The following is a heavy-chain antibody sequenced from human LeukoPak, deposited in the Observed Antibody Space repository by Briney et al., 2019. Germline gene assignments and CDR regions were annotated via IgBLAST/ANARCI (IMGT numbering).Heavy chain of an antibody. CDR2: INPNSGGT. V-gene: IGHV1-2*02. CDR3: AREEPPRGYFDY. Sequence: ASVKVSCKASGYTFTGYYMHWVRQAPGQGLEWMGWINPNSGGTNYAQKFQGRVTMTRDTSISTAYMELSRLRSDDTAVYYCAREEPPRGYFDYWGQGTLVTVSS. J-gene: IGHJ4*02. CDR1: GYTFTGYY.